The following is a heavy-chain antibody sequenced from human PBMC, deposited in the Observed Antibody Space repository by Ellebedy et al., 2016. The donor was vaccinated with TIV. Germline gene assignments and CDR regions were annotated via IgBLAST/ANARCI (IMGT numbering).Heavy chain of an antibody. V-gene: IGHV3-74*01. CDR2: ITGNGRGT. CDR3: ARDIPQRPNPARFDP. J-gene: IGHJ5*02. CDR1: GFSFSPQW. Sequence: PGGSLRLSCAASGFSFSPQWMSRVRQAPGKGLVWVSGITGNGRGTNYADSVRGRFVISRDNAKNTLYLQMNSLRAEDTAVYYCARDIPQRPNPARFDPWGQGTLVTVSS. D-gene: IGHD1-1*01.